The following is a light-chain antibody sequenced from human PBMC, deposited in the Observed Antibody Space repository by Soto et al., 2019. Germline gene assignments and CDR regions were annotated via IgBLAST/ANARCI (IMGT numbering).Light chain of an antibody. CDR3: GSYAPSNNVI. V-gene: IGLV2-8*01. Sequence: QSVLTQPPSASASPGQSVTISCTGTSSDVGGYNYVSWYQHHPGKAPKLLIYEVSKRPSGVPDRFSGSKSGNTASLTVSGLQAEDEADYYCGSYAPSNNVIFGGGTKVTVL. J-gene: IGLJ2*01. CDR2: EVS. CDR1: SSDVGGYNY.